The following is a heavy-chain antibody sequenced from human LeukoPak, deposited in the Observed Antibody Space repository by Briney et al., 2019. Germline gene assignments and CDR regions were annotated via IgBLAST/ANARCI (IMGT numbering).Heavy chain of an antibody. J-gene: IGHJ4*02. CDR3: ARDPSVGGYCSGDSCYDLDY. D-gene: IGHD2-15*01. Sequence: GGSLRLSRVASGFIFSSYEMNCVRQAPGKGLEGISYISSSGSTIYYADSVKGRFTISRDNAKNSLYLQMNSLRADDTAVYHCARDPSVGGYCSGDSCYDLDYWGQGTLVTVSS. V-gene: IGHV3-48*03. CDR1: GFIFSSYE. CDR2: ISSSGSTI.